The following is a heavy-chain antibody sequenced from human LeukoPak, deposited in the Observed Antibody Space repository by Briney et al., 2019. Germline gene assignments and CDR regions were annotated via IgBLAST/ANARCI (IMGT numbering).Heavy chain of an antibody. D-gene: IGHD5-24*01. Sequence: GRSLRLSCAASGFTFDDYAMHWVRQAPGKGLEWVSGISWNSGSIGYADSVKGRFTITRDNAKNSLYLQMDSLRAEDTALYYCAKEDNYGMDVWGQGTTVTVSS. CDR2: ISWNSGSI. CDR1: GFTFDDYA. CDR3: AKEDNYGMDV. J-gene: IGHJ6*02. V-gene: IGHV3-9*01.